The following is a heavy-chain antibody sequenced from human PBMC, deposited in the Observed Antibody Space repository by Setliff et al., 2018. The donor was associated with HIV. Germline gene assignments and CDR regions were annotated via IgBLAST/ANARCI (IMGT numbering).Heavy chain of an antibody. Sequence: ASVKVSCKASGYTFTTNDINWVRQATGQGLEWMGWMNPKSGNTGYAQKFQGRVTMTRDTSIGTAYMELSSLRSDDTAVYYCARELKSSSGWYGYFYMDVWGKGATVTVSS. V-gene: IGHV1-8*02. CDR1: GYTFTTND. J-gene: IGHJ6*03. CDR3: ARELKSSSGWYGYFYMDV. CDR2: MNPKSGNT. D-gene: IGHD6-19*01.